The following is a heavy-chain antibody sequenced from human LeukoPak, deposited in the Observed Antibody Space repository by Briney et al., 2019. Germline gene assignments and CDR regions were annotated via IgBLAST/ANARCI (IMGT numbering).Heavy chain of an antibody. CDR2: IYYSGST. V-gene: IGHV4-39*01. Sequence: SETLSLPCTVSGGSLSSCSYYWGWIRQPPGKGLEWIGSIYYSGSTYYNPSLKSRVTISVDTAKNQFYLKLSAVTAADTAVYYCASLYYDFWCGNVDYWGQGTLVTVSS. J-gene: IGHJ4*02. CDR1: GGSLSSCSYY. CDR3: ASLYYDFWCGNVDY. D-gene: IGHD3-3*01.